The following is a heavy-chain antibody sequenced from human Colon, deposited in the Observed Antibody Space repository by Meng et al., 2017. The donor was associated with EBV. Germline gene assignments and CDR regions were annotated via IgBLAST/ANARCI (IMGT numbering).Heavy chain of an antibody. Sequence: QLRHCGPGLLMPSGTLSLTGLLYGGAFGDSSWAWCRQPPGKGLEWIGDINHVGSSTYNPSLKSRVTISVDTSKYQFSLRLSSVTASDAAVYDCASSDCSGGTCYLDYWGQGTLVTVSS. CDR2: INHVGSS. J-gene: IGHJ4*02. CDR3: ASSDCSGGTCYLDY. V-gene: IGHV4-34*01. D-gene: IGHD2-15*01. CDR1: GGAFGDSS.